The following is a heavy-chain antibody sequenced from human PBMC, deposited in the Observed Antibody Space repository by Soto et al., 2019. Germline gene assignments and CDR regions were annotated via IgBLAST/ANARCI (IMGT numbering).Heavy chain of an antibody. D-gene: IGHD6-19*01. V-gene: IGHV3-66*01. CDR3: ARDVIAVAGTYFQH. CDR2: IYSGGST. CDR1: GFTVSSSY. J-gene: IGHJ1*01. Sequence: EVQLVESGGGLVQPGGSLRLSCAASGFTVSSSYMSWVRQAPGKGLEWVSVIYSGGSTYYADSVKGRFTISKDNSKNTLYLQMNSLSAEDTAVYYCARDVIAVAGTYFQHWGQGTLVTVSS.